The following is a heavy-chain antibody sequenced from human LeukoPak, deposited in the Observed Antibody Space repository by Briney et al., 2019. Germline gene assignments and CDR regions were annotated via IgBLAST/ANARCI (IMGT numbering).Heavy chain of an antibody. J-gene: IGHJ4*02. D-gene: IGHD1-26*01. Sequence: GGSLRLSCAASGFTFSSYWMSWVRQAPGKGLEWVANIKQDGSEKYYVDSVKGRFTISRDNAKNSLYLQMNSLRAEDTAVYYCARDSGKWELLLRPLDYWGQGTLVTVSS. V-gene: IGHV3-7*01. CDR2: IKQDGSEK. CDR3: ARDSGKWELLLRPLDY. CDR1: GFTFSSYW.